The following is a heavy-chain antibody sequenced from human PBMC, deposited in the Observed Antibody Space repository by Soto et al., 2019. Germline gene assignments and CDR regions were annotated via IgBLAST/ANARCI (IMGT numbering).Heavy chain of an antibody. CDR2: IYHSGST. CDR1: GGSISSGGYS. Sequence: SETLSLTCTVSGGSISSGGYSWSWIRQPPGKGLEWIGYIYHSGSTYYNPSLKSRVTISVDRSKNQFSLKLSSVTAADTAVYYCARGGFGELRSYYFDYWAQGTLVTVSS. J-gene: IGHJ4*02. V-gene: IGHV4-30-2*01. D-gene: IGHD3-10*01. CDR3: ARGGFGELRSYYFDY.